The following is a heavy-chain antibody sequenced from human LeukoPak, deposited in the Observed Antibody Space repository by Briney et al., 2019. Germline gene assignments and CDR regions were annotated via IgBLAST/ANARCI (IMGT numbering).Heavy chain of an antibody. Sequence: SETLSLTCTVSGGSISSGGYYWSWIRQHPGKGLEWIGYIYYSGSTYYNPSLKSRVTISVDTSKNQFSLKLSSVTAADTAVYYCARDPRRITMVRGVMVWGQGALSPSPQ. V-gene: IGHV4-31*03. CDR1: GGSISSGGYY. J-gene: IGHJ4*02. CDR3: ARDPRRITMVRGVMV. CDR2: IYYSGST. D-gene: IGHD3-10*01.